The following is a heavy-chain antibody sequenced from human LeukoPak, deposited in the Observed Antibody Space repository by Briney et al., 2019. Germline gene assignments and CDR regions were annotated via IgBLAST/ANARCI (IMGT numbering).Heavy chain of an antibody. CDR1: GFTFSSYS. Sequence: GGSLRLSCAASGFTFSSYSMNWVRQAPGKGLEGGSYISSISLTIYYADSVKCRFTISRDNAKNSLYLQMNSLRAEDTAVYYCASIETGWKAFDIWGQGTMVTVSS. D-gene: IGHD1-14*01. J-gene: IGHJ3*02. V-gene: IGHV3-48*04. CDR3: ASIETGWKAFDI. CDR2: ISSISLTI.